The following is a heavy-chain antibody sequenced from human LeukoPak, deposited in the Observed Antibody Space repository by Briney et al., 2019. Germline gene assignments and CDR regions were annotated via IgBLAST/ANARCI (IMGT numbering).Heavy chain of an antibody. CDR2: IYHSGST. CDR1: GFSIGSGYY. J-gene: IGHJ1*01. D-gene: IGHD1-26*01. CDR3: ATTSGSYSHFHH. V-gene: IGHV4-38-2*01. Sequence: PSETLSLTCAVSGFSIGSGYYWGWIRQPPGKGLEWIGNIYHSGSTYYNPSLMSRVTISIDTSNNQLSLKLSSVTAADTAVYYCATTSGSYSHFHHWGQGTVVTVSS.